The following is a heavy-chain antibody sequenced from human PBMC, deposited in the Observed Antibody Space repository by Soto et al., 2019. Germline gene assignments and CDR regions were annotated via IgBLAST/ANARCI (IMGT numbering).Heavy chain of an antibody. J-gene: IGHJ4*02. V-gene: IGHV3-23*01. CDR2: ISGSGGST. CDR1: GYPFSCYS. D-gene: IGHD3-10*01. CDR3: ANPTMGPVIPSYFGY. Sequence: GGSLRLFCADSGYPFSCYSMCLVRKAQGKWLEWVSAISGSGGSTYYACSVKGRFTISRDNSKNTLYLQMNILRAEDTAVYYCANPTMGPVIPSYFGYWGQGTLVTVSS.